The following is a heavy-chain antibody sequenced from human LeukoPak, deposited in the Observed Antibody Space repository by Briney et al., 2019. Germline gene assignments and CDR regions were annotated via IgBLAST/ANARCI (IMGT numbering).Heavy chain of an antibody. CDR1: GGSISSYY. J-gene: IGHJ3*02. Sequence: PSETLSLTCTVSGGSISSYYWSWLRQPPGKGLEWIGYIYYSGSTNYNPSLKSRVTISVDTSKNQFSLKLNSVTAADTAVYYCARYGLLRLSEINAFHIWGQGTMVTVSS. V-gene: IGHV4-59*12. CDR3: ARYGLLRLSEINAFHI. CDR2: IYYSGST. D-gene: IGHD5-18*01.